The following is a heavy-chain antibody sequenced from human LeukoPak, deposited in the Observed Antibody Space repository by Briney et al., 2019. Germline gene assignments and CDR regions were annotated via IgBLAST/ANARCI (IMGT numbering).Heavy chain of an antibody. CDR2: IGTSSTTI. CDR1: GFTFSSYT. V-gene: IGHV3-48*01. Sequence: GGSLRLSCAASGFTFSSYTMNWVRQPPGKGLEGVSNIGTSSTTIYYPDSVKGRFTISRDNAKNSLYLQMNSLRADDTAVYYCARFAAGGSYYYYMDVWGKGTTVTVSS. CDR3: ARFAAGGSYYYYMDV. D-gene: IGHD6-25*01. J-gene: IGHJ6*03.